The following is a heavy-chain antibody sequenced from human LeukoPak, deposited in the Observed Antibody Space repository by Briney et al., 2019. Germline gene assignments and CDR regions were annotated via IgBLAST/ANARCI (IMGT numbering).Heavy chain of an antibody. CDR1: GFTFDDYA. J-gene: IGHJ4*02. D-gene: IGHD5-12*01. Sequence: GGSLRLSCAASGFTFDDYAMHWVRQAPGKGLEWVSGISWNSGSIGYADSVKGRFTISRDNAKNSLYLQMNSLRAEDTALYYCAKDIHSGYTRPSSIDYWGQGTLVTVSS. CDR2: ISWNSGSI. CDR3: AKDIHSGYTRPSSIDY. V-gene: IGHV3-9*01.